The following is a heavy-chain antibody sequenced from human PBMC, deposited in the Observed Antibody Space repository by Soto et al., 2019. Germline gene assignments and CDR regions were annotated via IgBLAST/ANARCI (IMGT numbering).Heavy chain of an antibody. CDR1: GGTFSSRA. CDR2: IIPVFGRV. J-gene: IGHJ6*02. V-gene: IGHV1-69*01. CDR3: ANSRGGTFLGYHGMDI. D-gene: IGHD3-16*01. Sequence: QVQLVQFGPEVKKTGTSVKVSCKASGGTFSSRAISWVRQAPGQGLEWMGGIIPVFGRVNYAEKFQDRVTITADESMGTVYMELSSLRSEDTALYYCANSRGGTFLGYHGMDIWGQGTTVSVSS.